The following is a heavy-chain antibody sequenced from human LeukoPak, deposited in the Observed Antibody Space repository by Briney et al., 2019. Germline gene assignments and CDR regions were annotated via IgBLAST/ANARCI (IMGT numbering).Heavy chain of an antibody. CDR3: AKEGAVAGTLYCYYYMDV. Sequence: PGGSLRLSCAASGFTFDDYAMHWVRQAPGKGLEWVSLISGDGGSTYYADSVKGRFTISRDNSKNSLYLQMNSLRTEDTALYYCAKEGAVAGTLYCYYYMDVWGKGTTVTVSS. V-gene: IGHV3-43*02. D-gene: IGHD6-19*01. CDR2: ISGDGGST. J-gene: IGHJ6*03. CDR1: GFTFDDYA.